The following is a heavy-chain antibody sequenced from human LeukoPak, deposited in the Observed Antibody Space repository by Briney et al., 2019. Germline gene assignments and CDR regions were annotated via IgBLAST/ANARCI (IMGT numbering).Heavy chain of an antibody. Sequence: GGSLRLSCTASGFIFSIYTMNWVRQAPGKGLEWVSAISGPGSSTFYADSVKGRFTISRDNSKDTLYLQMNSLRADDTAAYCCAKDPSSWGQGTLVTVSS. V-gene: IGHV3-23*01. CDR2: ISGPGSST. CDR3: AKDPSS. CDR1: GFIFSIYT. J-gene: IGHJ4*02.